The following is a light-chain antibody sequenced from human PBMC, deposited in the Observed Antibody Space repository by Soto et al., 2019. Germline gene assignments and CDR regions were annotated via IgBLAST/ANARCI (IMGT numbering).Light chain of an antibody. CDR1: QSVRTL. J-gene: IGKJ1*01. V-gene: IGKV1-5*03. CDR3: KQYNNWWT. Sequence: QLTQCPSTLSACVGYRVSIICRSSQSVRTLLAWFQQKPGKAPKLLIYNATTLESGVPSRFSGSGSGTEFTLTISSLQPDDFAVYYCKQYNNWWTCGKGTMVDIK. CDR2: NAT.